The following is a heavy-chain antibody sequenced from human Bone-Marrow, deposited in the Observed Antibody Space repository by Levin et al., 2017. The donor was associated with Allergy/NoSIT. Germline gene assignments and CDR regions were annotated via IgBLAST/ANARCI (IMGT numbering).Heavy chain of an antibody. D-gene: IGHD2-2*02. V-gene: IGHV3-13*01. CDR2: IGTAGDT. CDR1: GFTFSSYD. J-gene: IGHJ6*02. CDR3: ARGGYCSSTSCYMRYYYGMDV. Sequence: GESLKISCAASGFTFSSYDMHWVRQATGKGLEWVSAIGTAGDTYYPGSVKGRFTISRENAKNSLYLQMNSLRAGDTAVYYCARGGYCSSTSCYMRYYYGMDVWGQGTTVTVSS.